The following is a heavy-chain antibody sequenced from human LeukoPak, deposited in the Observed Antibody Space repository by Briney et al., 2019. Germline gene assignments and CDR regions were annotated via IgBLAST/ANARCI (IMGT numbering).Heavy chain of an antibody. CDR3: ARPSREGYFDY. CDR1: GGSFSGYY. CDR2: INYSGST. Sequence: PSETLSLTCAVYGGSFSGYYWSWIRQPPGKGLEWIGEINYSGSTNYNPSLKSRVTISVDTSKNQFSLKLSSVTAADTAVYYCARPSREGYFDYWGQGTLVTVSS. J-gene: IGHJ4*02. V-gene: IGHV4-34*01. D-gene: IGHD2-2*01.